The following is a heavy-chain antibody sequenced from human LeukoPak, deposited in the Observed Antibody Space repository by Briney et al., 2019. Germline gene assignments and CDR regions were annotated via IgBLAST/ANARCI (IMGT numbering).Heavy chain of an antibody. CDR3: AKDLWFGELLYAFDI. CDR2: IRYDGSNK. V-gene: IGHV3-30*02. Sequence: GRSLRLSCAASGFTFSSYGMHWVRQAPGKGLEWVAFIRYDGSNKYYADSVKGRFTISRDNSKNTLYLQMNSLRAEDTAVYYCAKDLWFGELLYAFDIWGQGTMVTVSS. CDR1: GFTFSSYG. J-gene: IGHJ3*02. D-gene: IGHD3-10*01.